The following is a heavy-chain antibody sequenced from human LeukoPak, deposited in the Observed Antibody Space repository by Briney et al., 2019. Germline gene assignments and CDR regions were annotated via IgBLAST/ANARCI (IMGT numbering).Heavy chain of an antibody. D-gene: IGHD1-26*01. J-gene: IGHJ4*02. CDR3: ARGVQGGSYCIDY. CDR2: IYYSGSS. CDR1: GGSISSSSSY. Sequence: PSETLSLTCSVSGGSISSSSSYWGWIRQPPGTGLEWIGSIYYSGSSFDNPALKSRVTISVDTSKNQFSLKLSSVTAADTAVYYCARGVQGGSYCIDYWGQGTLVTVSS. V-gene: IGHV4-39*07.